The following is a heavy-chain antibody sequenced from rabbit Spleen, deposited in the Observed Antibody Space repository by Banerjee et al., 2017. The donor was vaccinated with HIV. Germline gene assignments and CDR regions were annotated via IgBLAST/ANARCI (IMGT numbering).Heavy chain of an antibody. Sequence: QSLEESGGDLVKPGASLTLTCTASGFSFSSSDYMCWVRQAPGKGLEWVSCIAGSNNAFTYSATWAQGRFTCSKTSSTTVTLRMTSLTAADRAAYFCARDLTVVIGWNFNLWGPGTLVTVS. V-gene: IGHV1S40*01. CDR3: ARDLTVVIGWNFNL. CDR1: GFSFSSSDY. J-gene: IGHJ4*01. CDR2: IAGSNNAFT. D-gene: IGHD1-1*01.